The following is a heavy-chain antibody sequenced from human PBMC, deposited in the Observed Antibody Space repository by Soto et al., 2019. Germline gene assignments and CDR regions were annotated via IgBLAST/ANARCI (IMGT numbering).Heavy chain of an antibody. D-gene: IGHD6-6*01. CDR2: ISYDGSNE. J-gene: IGHJ4*02. CDR1: GFTFTTYA. CDR3: AREGPTSSSSEFDY. Sequence: PGGSLRLSCAASGFTFTTYAMHWVRQAPGKGLEWVAVISYDGSNEYYADSVKGRFTISRDTSKNTLYLQMNSLRAEDTAVYYCAREGPTSSSSEFDYWGPGTLVTVS. V-gene: IGHV3-30-3*01.